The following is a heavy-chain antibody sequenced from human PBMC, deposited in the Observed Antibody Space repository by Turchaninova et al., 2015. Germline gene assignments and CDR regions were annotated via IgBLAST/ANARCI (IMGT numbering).Heavy chain of an antibody. Sequence: EGQLVHSGAAVETRGEAVRMSCEGSRYSLASYWSSWGRHVPGKGLEWMGRIDPSDSYTNYSPSFQGHVTISADKSISTAYLQWSSLKASDTAMYYCASIFGVVPGFDYWGQGTLVTVSS. CDR1: RYSLASYW. D-gene: IGHD3-3*01. CDR2: IDPSDSYT. V-gene: IGHV5-10-1*03. CDR3: ASIFGVVPGFDY. J-gene: IGHJ4*02.